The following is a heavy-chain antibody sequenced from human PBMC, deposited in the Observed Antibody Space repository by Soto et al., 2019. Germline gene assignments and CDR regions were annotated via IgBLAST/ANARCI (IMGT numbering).Heavy chain of an antibody. J-gene: IGHJ5*02. CDR1: GYTFTNYD. V-gene: IGHV1-8*01. D-gene: IGHD6-25*01. Sequence: QVQLVQSGAEVKKPGASVRVSCKTSGYTFTNYDIMWVRRVAGQGLEWMGWVNPNSGNTGYAQKFQDRVTKTRDRFISTAYRELRSLTYEATAVYCRARGRRANFAPWAQGTLVTVSS. CDR3: ARGRRANFAP. CDR2: VNPNSGNT.